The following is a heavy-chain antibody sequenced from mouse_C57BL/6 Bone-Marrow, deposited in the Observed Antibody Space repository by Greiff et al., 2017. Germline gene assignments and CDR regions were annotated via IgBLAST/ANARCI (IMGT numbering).Heavy chain of an antibody. CDR2: INPGSGGT. D-gene: IGHD2-2*01. Sequence: QVQLQQSGAELVRPGTSVKVSCKASGYAFTNYLIEWVKQRPGQGLEWIGVINPGSGGTNYNEKFKGKATLTADKSSSTAYMQLSSLTSEDSAVYFCAKTVDYGYDDYYARDYWGQGTSVTVSS. J-gene: IGHJ4*01. CDR3: AKTVDYGYDDYYARDY. V-gene: IGHV1-54*01. CDR1: GYAFTNYL.